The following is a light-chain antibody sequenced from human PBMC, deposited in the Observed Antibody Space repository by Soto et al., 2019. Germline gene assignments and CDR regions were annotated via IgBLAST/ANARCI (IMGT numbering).Light chain of an antibody. Sequence: IETTQSPSTLSVSPAERATLSCRASQSVSSTLAWYQQNPGQAPRLLIYGASSRATGIPARFSGSGSGTEFTLTISSLQSEDFAVYNCQQYNNWPPWTFGQGTKVDIK. CDR1: QSVSST. V-gene: IGKV3-15*01. CDR2: GAS. CDR3: QQYNNWPPWT. J-gene: IGKJ1*01.